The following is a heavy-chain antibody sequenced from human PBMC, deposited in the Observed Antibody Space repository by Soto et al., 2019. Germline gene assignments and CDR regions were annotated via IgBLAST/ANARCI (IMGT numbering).Heavy chain of an antibody. CDR1: GFTLTTYG. D-gene: IGHD6-13*01. Sequence: LRLSCAASGFTLTTYGMHWVRQAPGKGLEWVAAMSYDGTKEYYADSVKGRFTISRDSSRDTLFLQLNSLRAEDTAVYYCAKEFGSTWIDHWGEGTLVTVSS. V-gene: IGHV3-30*18. CDR3: AKEFGSTWIDH. CDR2: MSYDGTKE. J-gene: IGHJ4*02.